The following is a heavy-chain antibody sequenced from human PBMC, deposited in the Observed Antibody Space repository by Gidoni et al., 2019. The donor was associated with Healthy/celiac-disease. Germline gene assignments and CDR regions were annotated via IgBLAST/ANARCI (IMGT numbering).Heavy chain of an antibody. Sequence: EVQLVESGGGLVQPGGSLRLSCPASGFTFSSYWISWVRQAPGKGPEWVANIKQDGSEKYYVDAVKGRFTISRDNAKNSLYLQMNSLRAEDTAVYYCARVPSMITFGGVIAKYYFDYWGQGTLVTVSS. D-gene: IGHD3-16*02. V-gene: IGHV3-7*01. J-gene: IGHJ4*02. CDR2: IKQDGSEK. CDR1: GFTFSSYW. CDR3: ARVPSMITFGGVIAKYYFDY.